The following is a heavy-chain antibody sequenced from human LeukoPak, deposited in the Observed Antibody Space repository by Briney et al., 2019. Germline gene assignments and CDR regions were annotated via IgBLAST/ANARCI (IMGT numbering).Heavy chain of an antibody. CDR3: AARRNIAVAGPGAFDI. J-gene: IGHJ3*02. V-gene: IGHV1-24*01. Sequence: ASVKVSCKVSGYTLTELSMHWVRQAPGKGLECMGGFDPEDGEAIYVQKFQGRVTMTEDTSTDTAYMELSSLKLEDTAVYYCAARRNIAVAGPGAFDIWGQGTMVIVSS. D-gene: IGHD6-19*01. CDR2: FDPEDGEA. CDR1: GYTLTELS.